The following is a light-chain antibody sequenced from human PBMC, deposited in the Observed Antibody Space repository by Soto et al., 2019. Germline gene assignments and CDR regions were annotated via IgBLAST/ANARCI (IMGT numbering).Light chain of an antibody. CDR2: EVS. Sequence: QSALTQPASVSGSPGQSITISCTGTSSDVGNYNLVSWYQQHPGKAPKLMIYEVSKRPSGVSNRFSGSKSGNTASLTISGLQAEDEADYYCCSYAGRPYVFGTGTKVTVL. CDR3: CSYAGRPYV. CDR1: SSDVGNYNL. J-gene: IGLJ1*01. V-gene: IGLV2-23*02.